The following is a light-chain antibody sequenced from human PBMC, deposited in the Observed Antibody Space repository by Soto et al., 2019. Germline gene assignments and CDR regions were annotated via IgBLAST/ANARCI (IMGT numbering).Light chain of an antibody. Sequence: QSVLTQPPSVSGAPGQRVTISCTGSSSNIGAGYDVHWYQQLPGTAPKLLIYGNSNRPSGVPDRFSGSKSGTSASLAITGLQAEDEAGYYCQSYDSSLSEDVFGTGTKLTVL. CDR2: GNS. V-gene: IGLV1-40*01. CDR1: SSNIGAGYD. J-gene: IGLJ1*01. CDR3: QSYDSSLSEDV.